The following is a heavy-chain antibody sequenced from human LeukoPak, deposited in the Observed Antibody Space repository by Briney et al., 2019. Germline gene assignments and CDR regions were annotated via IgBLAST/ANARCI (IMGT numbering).Heavy chain of an antibody. CDR2: INTDGSST. V-gene: IGHV3-74*01. Sequence: GGSLRLSCAASGFTFSSYWMHWVRQAPGKGLVWFSRINTDGSSTDYADSVKGRFTISRDNAKNTLYLQMNSLRAEDTAVYYCARGGEGSPYRPYWGQGTLVTVSS. J-gene: IGHJ4*02. D-gene: IGHD2-15*01. CDR3: ARGGEGSPYRPY. CDR1: GFTFSSYW.